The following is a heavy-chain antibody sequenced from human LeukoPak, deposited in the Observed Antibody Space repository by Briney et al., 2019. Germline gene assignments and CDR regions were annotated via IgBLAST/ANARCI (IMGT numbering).Heavy chain of an antibody. Sequence: SVKVYCKASGGTFSSYAISWVRQAPGQGLEWMGGIIPIFGTANYAQKFQGRVTITADESTSTAYMELSSLRSEDTAVYYCARGPLDYDILTGPYGMDVWGKGTTVTVSS. V-gene: IGHV1-69*01. CDR2: IIPIFGTA. CDR3: ARGPLDYDILTGPYGMDV. J-gene: IGHJ6*04. D-gene: IGHD3-9*01. CDR1: GGTFSSYA.